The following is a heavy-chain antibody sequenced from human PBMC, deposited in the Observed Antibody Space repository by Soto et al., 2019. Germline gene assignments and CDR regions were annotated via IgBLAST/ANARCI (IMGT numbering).Heavy chain of an antibody. Sequence: EVQLLESGGGLVQPGGSLRLSCAASGLTFSNYAMSWVRQAPGKGLEWVSAITGRGAGTYYADSMKGRFTISRDNSKNTLYLQVNSLRADDTAVYYCAKGFYEWTAAPRLDYWGQGTLVTVSS. D-gene: IGHD6-25*01. CDR2: ITGRGAGT. CDR3: AKGFYEWTAAPRLDY. CDR1: GLTFSNYA. V-gene: IGHV3-23*01. J-gene: IGHJ4*02.